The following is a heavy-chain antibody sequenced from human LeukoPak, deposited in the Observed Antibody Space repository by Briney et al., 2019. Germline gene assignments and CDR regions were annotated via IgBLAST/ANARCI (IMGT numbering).Heavy chain of an antibody. V-gene: IGHV3-53*04. CDR3: ARGGPYYDSSGHYYFDH. J-gene: IGHJ4*02. CDR2: IYSGGDT. D-gene: IGHD3-22*01. Sequence: GGSLRLSCAVSGFTVSSNYMSWVRQAPGKGLEWVSVIYSGGDTYYADSVKGRCTISRHNSQDTLYLQMNSLRAEDTALYYCARGGPYYDSSGHYYFDHWGQGTLVTVSS. CDR1: GFTVSSNY.